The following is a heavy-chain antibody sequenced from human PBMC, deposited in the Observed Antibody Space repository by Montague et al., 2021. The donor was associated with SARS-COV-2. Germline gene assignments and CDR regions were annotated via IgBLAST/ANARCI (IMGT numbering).Heavy chain of an antibody. CDR1: GGTISTDNLYWY. CDR2: INHSGST. V-gene: IGHV4-34*01. CDR3: ARGAPTITMIVVVFTGAGWYFDL. J-gene: IGHJ2*01. D-gene: IGHD3-22*01. Sequence: SETLSLTCLVSGGTISTDNLYWYWAWIRQPPGKGLEWIGEINHSGSTNYNPSLKSRVSISVDTSKNQFSLKLSSVTAADTAVYYCARGAPTITMIVVVFTGAGWYFDLWGRGTLVTVSS.